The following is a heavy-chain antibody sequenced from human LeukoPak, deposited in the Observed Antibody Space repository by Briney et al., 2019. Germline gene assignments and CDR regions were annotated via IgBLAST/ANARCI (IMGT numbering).Heavy chain of an antibody. J-gene: IGHJ4*02. CDR2: ISASGAST. D-gene: IGHD6-6*01. CDR1: GFTFSSYA. Sequence: GGSLRLSCAASGFTFSSYAMNWVRQAPGKGLEWVSVISASGASTYNADSVKGRFTISRDNSKNTLYLQMNSLRVEDTAFYFCAKGVSTRPLYYFDYWGQGTLVTVSS. CDR3: AKGVSTRPLYYFDY. V-gene: IGHV3-23*01.